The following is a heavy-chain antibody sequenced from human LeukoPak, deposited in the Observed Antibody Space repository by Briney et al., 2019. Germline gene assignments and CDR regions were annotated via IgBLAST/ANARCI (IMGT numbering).Heavy chain of an antibody. CDR1: GFTFSSYG. Sequence: GGSLRLSCAASGFTFSSYGMHWVRQAPGKGLEWVAFIRYDGSNKYYADSVKGRFTISRDNSKNTLYLQMNSLRADDTAVYYCAKDRPTVYSSSWLHFLDSWGQGTLVTVSS. CDR3: AKDRPTVYSSSWLHFLDS. D-gene: IGHD6-13*01. CDR2: IRYDGSNK. J-gene: IGHJ4*02. V-gene: IGHV3-30*02.